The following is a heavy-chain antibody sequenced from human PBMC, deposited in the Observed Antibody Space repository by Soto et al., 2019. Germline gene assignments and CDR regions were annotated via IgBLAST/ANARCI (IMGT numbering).Heavy chain of an antibody. V-gene: IGHV1-69*02. J-gene: IGHJ6*02. CDR2: IIPILGIA. Sequence: QVQLVQSGAEVKKPGSSVKVSCKASGGTFSSHTISWVRQAPGQGLEWMGRIIPILGIANYAQKFQGRVTITADKSTSTAYMELSSLRSEDTAVYYCARWVRGVNYYYYGMDVWGQGTTVTVSS. D-gene: IGHD3-10*01. CDR1: GGTFSSHT. CDR3: ARWVRGVNYYYYGMDV.